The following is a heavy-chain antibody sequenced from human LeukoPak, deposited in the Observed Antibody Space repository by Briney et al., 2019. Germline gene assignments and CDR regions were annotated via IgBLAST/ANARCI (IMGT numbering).Heavy chain of an antibody. D-gene: IGHD2-2*02. V-gene: IGHV1-18*01. CDR1: GYTFTSYG. CDR3: ARYCSSTSCYRSTDY. Sequence: ASVKVSCKASGYTFTSYGISWVRQAPGQGLEWMGWISAYNGNTNYAQRLQGRVTMTTDTSTSTAYMELRSLRSDDTAVYYCARYCSSTSCYRSTDYWGQGTLVTVSS. J-gene: IGHJ4*02. CDR2: ISAYNGNT.